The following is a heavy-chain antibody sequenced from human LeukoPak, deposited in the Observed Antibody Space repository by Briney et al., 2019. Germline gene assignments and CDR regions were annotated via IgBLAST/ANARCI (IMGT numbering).Heavy chain of an antibody. V-gene: IGHV3-53*01. D-gene: IGHD3-10*01. CDR2: IYSGGGT. CDR1: GFTVSSNY. J-gene: IGHJ4*02. CDR3: ARGGGYYYGSGSYDY. Sequence: GGSLRLSCAASGFTVSSNYMSWVRQAPGKGLEWVSVIYSGGGTYYADSVKGRFTISRDNSKNTLYLQMNSLRAEDTAVYYCARGGGYYYGSGSYDYWGQGTLVTVSS.